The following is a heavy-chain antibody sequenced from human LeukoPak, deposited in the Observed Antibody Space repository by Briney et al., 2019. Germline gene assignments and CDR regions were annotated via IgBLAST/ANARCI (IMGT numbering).Heavy chain of an antibody. D-gene: IGHD5-12*01. CDR1: GGSISSYY. CDR3: ARGVSGYDFDY. V-gene: IGHV4-4*09. Sequence: SETLSLTCTVSGGSISSYYWSWIRQPPGKGLEWIGYIYTSGSTNYNPSLKSRVTISVDTSKNQFSLKLSSVTAADTAVYYCARGVSGYDFDYWGQGTLVTVSS. J-gene: IGHJ4*02. CDR2: IYTSGST.